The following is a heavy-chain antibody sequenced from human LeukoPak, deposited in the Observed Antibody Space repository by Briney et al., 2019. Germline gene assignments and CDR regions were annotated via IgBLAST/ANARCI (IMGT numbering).Heavy chain of an antibody. CDR2: VDPEDGET. J-gene: IGHJ6*03. Sequence: GASVKVSCKVSGYTFTDYYMHWVQQAPGKGLEWMGLVDPEDGETIYAEKFQGRVTITADTSTDTAYMELSSLRSEDTAVYYCATSSGYHTSNYYYYYTDVWGKGTTVTVSS. CDR3: ATSSGYHTSNYYYYYTDV. V-gene: IGHV1-69-2*01. CDR1: GYTFTDYY. D-gene: IGHD3-3*01.